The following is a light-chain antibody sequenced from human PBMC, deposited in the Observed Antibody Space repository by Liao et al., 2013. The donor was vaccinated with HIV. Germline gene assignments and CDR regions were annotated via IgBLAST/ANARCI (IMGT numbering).Light chain of an antibody. Sequence: SDELTQPSSVSVSPGQTASITCSGDELGYKYASWYQQRPGQSPEVVIYQGTKRPSGIPERFSGSYSGDTATLTISGTQVMDESDYFCQAWDNRAEVVFGGGTKLTVL. CDR3: QAWDNRAEVV. CDR2: QGT. J-gene: IGLJ2*01. V-gene: IGLV3-1*01. CDR1: ELGYKY.